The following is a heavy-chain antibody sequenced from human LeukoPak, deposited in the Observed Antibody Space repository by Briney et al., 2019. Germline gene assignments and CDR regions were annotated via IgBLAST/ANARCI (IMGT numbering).Heavy chain of an antibody. D-gene: IGHD3-3*01. CDR1: GGSFSGYY. CDR2: INHSGST. V-gene: IGHV4-34*01. Sequence: SETLSLTCAVYGGSFSGYYWSWIRQPPGKGLEWIGEINHSGSTNYNPSLKSRVTISVDTSKNQFSLELSSVTAADTAVYYCARAPARRFLAWRMDVWGKGTTVTVSS. CDR3: ARAPARRFLAWRMDV. J-gene: IGHJ6*03.